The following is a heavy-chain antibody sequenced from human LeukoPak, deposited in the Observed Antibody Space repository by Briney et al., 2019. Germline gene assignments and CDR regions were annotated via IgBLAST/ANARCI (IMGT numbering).Heavy chain of an antibody. CDR2: IYYSGST. CDR3: ARERRPVIIYYGSGSGAYGMDV. D-gene: IGHD3-10*01. J-gene: IGHJ6*02. Sequence: SQTLSLTCAVSGGSISSGGYSWSWIRQHPGKGLEWIGYIYYSGSTYYNPSLKSRVTISVDTSKNQFSLKLSSVTAADTAVYYCARERRPVIIYYGSGSGAYGMDVWGQGTTVTVSS. V-gene: IGHV4-31*11. CDR1: GGSISSGGYS.